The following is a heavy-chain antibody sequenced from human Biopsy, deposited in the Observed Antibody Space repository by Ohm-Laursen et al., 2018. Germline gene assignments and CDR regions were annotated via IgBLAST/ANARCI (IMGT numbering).Heavy chain of an antibody. CDR3: ASLGLVWFGELLSVPFGMDV. V-gene: IGHV3-33*01. Sequence: SLRLSCAASGFTFSNFGIHWVRQAPGQGLEWVAVIWYDGSIKYYADSVKGRFTITRDNSKNTLYLQMNSLRAEDTAVYFCASLGLVWFGELLSVPFGMDVWGQGTTVTVSS. D-gene: IGHD3-10*01. CDR2: IWYDGSIK. CDR1: GFTFSNFG. J-gene: IGHJ6*02.